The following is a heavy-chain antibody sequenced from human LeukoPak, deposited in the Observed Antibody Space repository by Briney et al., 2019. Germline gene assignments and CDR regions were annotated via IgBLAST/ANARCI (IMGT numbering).Heavy chain of an antibody. CDR2: INHSGST. CDR3: ARGLGYCSSTSCYTGYYYYYMGV. D-gene: IGHD2-2*02. J-gene: IGHJ6*03. CDR1: DGSFSGYY. Sequence: PSETLSLTCAVYDGSFSGYYWSWIRQPPGKGLEWIGEINHSGSTNYNPSLKSRVTISVDTSKNQFSLKLSSVTAADTAVYYCARGLGYCSSTSCYTGYYYYYMGVWGKGTTVTVSS. V-gene: IGHV4-34*01.